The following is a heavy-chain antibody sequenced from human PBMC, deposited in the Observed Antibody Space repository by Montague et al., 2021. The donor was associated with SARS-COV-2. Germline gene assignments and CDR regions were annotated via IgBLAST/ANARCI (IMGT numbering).Heavy chain of an antibody. V-gene: IGHV4-4*02. CDR3: MRAGGFHNRPPV. Sequence: SETLSLTCAVSGDSIMTTDCWSWVRQPPGKRLEWIGEIYQGASTNYNPSLNRRITMSVARSKNQVSLDLYSITAADTALYYCMRAGGFHNRPPVWGQGALVIVSS. J-gene: IGHJ1*01. D-gene: IGHD4-23*01. CDR1: GDSIMTTDC. CDR2: IYQGAST.